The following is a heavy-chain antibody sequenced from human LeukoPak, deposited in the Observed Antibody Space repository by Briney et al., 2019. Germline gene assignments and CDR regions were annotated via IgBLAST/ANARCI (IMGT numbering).Heavy chain of an antibody. Sequence: PGGSLRLSCAASGFTFSTYWMSWVRQPPGKGLEWVSSIFPSGGEIHYADSVRGRFTISRDNLKSILSLQMNSLIAEDTAIYYCATYRQVLLPFESWGQGTLVTVSS. CDR3: ATYRQVLLPFES. V-gene: IGHV3-23*01. CDR2: IFPSGGEI. J-gene: IGHJ4*02. D-gene: IGHD5-18*01. CDR1: GFTFSTYW.